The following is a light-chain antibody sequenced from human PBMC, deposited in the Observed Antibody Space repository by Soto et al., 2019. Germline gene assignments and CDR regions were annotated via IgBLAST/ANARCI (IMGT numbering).Light chain of an antibody. CDR3: RQYGSSPSYT. CDR1: QSVSSSSY. J-gene: IGKJ2*01. Sequence: EIVLTQSPGTLSLSPGERATLSCRASQSVSSSSYLAWYRQKPGQAPRLLIYGASSRATGIPDRFSGSGSATDFTLNISRLEPEDFAVYYCRQYGSSPSYTFGQGTKLEIK. V-gene: IGKV3-20*01. CDR2: GAS.